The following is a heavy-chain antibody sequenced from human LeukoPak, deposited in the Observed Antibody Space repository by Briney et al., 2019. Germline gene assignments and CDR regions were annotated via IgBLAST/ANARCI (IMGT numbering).Heavy chain of an antibody. CDR1: GFTFSSYS. CDR2: ISSSSSYI. CDR3: ARDTSSENLLRFLEWLLPTPNWFDP. D-gene: IGHD3-3*01. Sequence: GGSLRLSCAASGFTFSSYSMNWVRQAPGKGLEWVSSISSSSSYIYYADSVKGRFTISRDNAKNSLYLQMNSLRAEDTAVYYCARDTSSENLLRFLEWLLPTPNWFDPWGQGTLVTVSS. V-gene: IGHV3-21*01. J-gene: IGHJ5*02.